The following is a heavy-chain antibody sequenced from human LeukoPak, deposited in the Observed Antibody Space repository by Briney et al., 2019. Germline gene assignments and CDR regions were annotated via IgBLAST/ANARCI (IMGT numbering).Heavy chain of an antibody. Sequence: ASVKVSCKASRYTFTGYYMHWVRQAPGQGLEWMGWINPNSGGTNYAQKFQGRVTMTRDTAISTAYMELSRLRSDDTAVYYCARVYYYYDSSGILTLYFDYWGQGTLVTVSS. D-gene: IGHD3-22*01. CDR1: RYTFTGYY. CDR2: INPNSGGT. J-gene: IGHJ4*02. CDR3: ARVYYYYDSSGILTLYFDY. V-gene: IGHV1-2*02.